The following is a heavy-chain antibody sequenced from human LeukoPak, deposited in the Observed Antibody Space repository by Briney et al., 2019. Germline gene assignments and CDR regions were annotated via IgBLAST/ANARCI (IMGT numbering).Heavy chain of an antibody. D-gene: IGHD1-26*01. Sequence: SETLSLTCAVYGGSFSGYYWSWIRQPPGKGLEWIGEINHSGSTNYNPSLKSRVTMSVDTSKNQFSLKLSSVTAADTAAYYCARELGVWELLFDYWGQGTLVTVSS. J-gene: IGHJ4*02. CDR3: ARELGVWELLFDY. CDR2: INHSGST. V-gene: IGHV4-34*01. CDR1: GGSFSGYY.